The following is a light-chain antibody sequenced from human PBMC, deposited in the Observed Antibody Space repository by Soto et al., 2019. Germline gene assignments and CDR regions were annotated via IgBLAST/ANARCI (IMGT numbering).Light chain of an antibody. CDR1: SSDIGGYNF. V-gene: IGLV2-11*01. CDR2: DVG. J-gene: IGLJ2*01. Sequence: QSALTQPRSVSGSPGQSVTISCTGTSSDIGGYNFVSWYQQHPGKAPKVMIYDVGKRPSGVPDRFSGSKSGNTASLIISGLQADDEGDYYCCSYAGSYTLVFGGGTKLTVL. CDR3: CSYAGSYTLV.